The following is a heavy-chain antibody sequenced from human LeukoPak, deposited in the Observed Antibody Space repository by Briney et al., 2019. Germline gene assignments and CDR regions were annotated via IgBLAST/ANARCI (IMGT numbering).Heavy chain of an antibody. CDR3: ASGYVDYGGNSH. V-gene: IGHV3-74*01. Sequence: GGSLRLSCAVSGFTFSSYWMHWVRQAPGKGLVWVSRIDSDGSTTNYADSVKGRFTISRNNAKDTLYLQMSSLLAEDTAVYYCASGYVDYGGNSHWGQGTLVTVSS. J-gene: IGHJ4*02. CDR1: GFTFSSYW. D-gene: IGHD4-17*01. CDR2: IDSDGSTT.